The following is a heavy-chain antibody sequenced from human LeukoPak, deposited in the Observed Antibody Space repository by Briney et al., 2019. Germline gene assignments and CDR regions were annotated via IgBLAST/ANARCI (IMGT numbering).Heavy chain of an antibody. CDR3: ARDKQPGYY. D-gene: IGHD5-18*01. Sequence: SDTLSLTCIVSGGSMSRYYWRWSRHPPGNGLEWRGYIFYSGRRHYNPSLKSRGSISLDTCKNHCSLKLSSVTAADTAVYYCARDKQPGYYWGKGTLVTVSS. CDR2: IFYSGRR. CDR1: GGSMSRYY. J-gene: IGHJ4*02. V-gene: IGHV4-59*01.